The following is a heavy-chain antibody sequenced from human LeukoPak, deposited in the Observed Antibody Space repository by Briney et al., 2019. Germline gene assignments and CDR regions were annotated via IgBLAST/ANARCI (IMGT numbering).Heavy chain of an antibody. CDR1: GYTFTSYG. V-gene: IGHV1-18*01. CDR2: ISAYNGNT. Sequence: ASVKVSCKASGYTFTSYGISWVRQAPGQGLEWMGWISAYNGNTNYAQKLQGRVTMTTDTSTSTAYMELRSLRSDDTVVYYCARAIPDDILTGYGLEGYFQHWGQGTLVTVSS. J-gene: IGHJ1*01. D-gene: IGHD3-9*01. CDR3: ARAIPDDILTGYGLEGYFQH.